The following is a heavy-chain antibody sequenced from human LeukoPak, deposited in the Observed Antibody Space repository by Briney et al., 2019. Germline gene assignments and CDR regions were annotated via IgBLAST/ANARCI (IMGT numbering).Heavy chain of an antibody. CDR3: AREGDTGLDY. J-gene: IGHJ4*02. Sequence: SETLSLTCTVSGGSISSSSYYWGWIRQPPGKGLEWIGSVYYSGSTYYNPSLKSRVTISVDTSKNQFSLKLSSVTAADTAVYYCAREGDTGLDYWGQGTLVTVSS. V-gene: IGHV4-39*02. D-gene: IGHD5-18*01. CDR2: VYYSGST. CDR1: GGSISSSSYY.